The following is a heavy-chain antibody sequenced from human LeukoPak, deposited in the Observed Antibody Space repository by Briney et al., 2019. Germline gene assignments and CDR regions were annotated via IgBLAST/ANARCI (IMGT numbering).Heavy chain of an antibody. CDR1: GFTFSSYG. CDR3: AKDPEAYCGADCYSGRPDY. CDR2: IRYDGSNK. V-gene: IGHV3-30*02. D-gene: IGHD2-21*02. Sequence: GGSLRLSCAASGFTFSSYGMHWVRQAPGKGLEWVAFIRYDGSNKNHVDSVKGRSTISRDNSKNTLYLQMNSLRDEDTAVYYCAKDPEAYCGADCYSGRPDYWGQGTLVTVSS. J-gene: IGHJ4*02.